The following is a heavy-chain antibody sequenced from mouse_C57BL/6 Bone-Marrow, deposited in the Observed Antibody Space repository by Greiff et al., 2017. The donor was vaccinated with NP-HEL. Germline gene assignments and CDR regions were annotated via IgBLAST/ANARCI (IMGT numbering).Heavy chain of an antibody. CDR3: ARRDFDV. Sequence: EVQLVESGGGLVKPGGSLKLSCAASGFTFSDYGMHWVRQAPGKGLEWVAYISSGSSTIYYADTVKGRFTISRDNAKNTPFLQITSLRSEDTAMYYCARRDFDVWGTGTTVTVSS. J-gene: IGHJ1*03. CDR2: ISSGSSTI. V-gene: IGHV5-17*01. CDR1: GFTFSDYG.